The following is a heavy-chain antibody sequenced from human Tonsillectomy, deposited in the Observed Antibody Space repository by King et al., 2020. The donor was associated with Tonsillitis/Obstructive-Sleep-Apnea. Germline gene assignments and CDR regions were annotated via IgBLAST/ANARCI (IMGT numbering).Heavy chain of an antibody. CDR3: ARHGSATVRAHFDY. D-gene: IGHD3-10*01. J-gene: IGHJ4*02. Sequence: LQLQESGPGLVKPSETLSLTCTVSHGSISSSSYLCGWIRQPPGKGLEWIGNIYYSGSTYYKPSLKSRVTISIDTSKNQFSLKLSSVTAADTAVYYCARHGSATVRAHFDYWGQGTLVTVSS. V-gene: IGHV4-39*01. CDR2: IYYSGST. CDR1: HGSISSSSYL.